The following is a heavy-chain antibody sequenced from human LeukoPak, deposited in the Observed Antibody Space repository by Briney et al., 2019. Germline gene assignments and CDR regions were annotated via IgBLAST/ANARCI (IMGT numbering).Heavy chain of an antibody. CDR2: IYHSGST. V-gene: IGHV4-4*02. CDR3: ARASKYSSGLRYYYYMDV. Sequence: GTLRLSCVASGFTFSTYGMSWVRQAPGKGLEWIGEIYHSGSTNYNPSLKSRVTISVDTSKNQFSLKLSSVTAADTAVYYCARASKYSSGLRYYYYMDVWGKGTTVTVSS. D-gene: IGHD6-19*01. CDR1: GFTFSTYGM. J-gene: IGHJ6*03.